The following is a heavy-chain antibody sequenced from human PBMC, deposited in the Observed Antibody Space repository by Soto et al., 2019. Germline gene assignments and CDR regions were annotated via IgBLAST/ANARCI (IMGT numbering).Heavy chain of an antibody. J-gene: IGHJ4*02. CDR3: ARYPGSNSLLDS. D-gene: IGHD1-26*01. Sequence: QVQLVQSGAEVKKPGASVSVSCKASGYTFTGDYLHWVRQAPGQGLEWMAWINPKSGYTKAAQKFPARVTLTRDTSISTAYMARRSLRSEDTAVYFCARYPGSNSLLDSWGQGTLVTGSS. CDR1: GYTFTGDY. V-gene: IGHV1-2*02. CDR2: INPKSGYT.